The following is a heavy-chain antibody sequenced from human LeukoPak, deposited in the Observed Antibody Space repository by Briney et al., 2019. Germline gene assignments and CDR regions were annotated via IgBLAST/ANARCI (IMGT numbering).Heavy chain of an antibody. CDR3: AREIRYYYGSGSYSDWFDP. J-gene: IGHJ5*02. CDR2: IIGSGGST. D-gene: IGHD3-10*01. V-gene: IGHV3-23*01. CDR1: GIPFSSYA. Sequence: GGSLRLSCAASGIPFSSYAMSWVRQAPGEGLEWVSVIIGSGGSTDYADSVKGRFTISRDNSKNTLYLQMNSLRAEDTAVYYCAREIRYYYGSGSYSDWFDPWGQGTLVTVSS.